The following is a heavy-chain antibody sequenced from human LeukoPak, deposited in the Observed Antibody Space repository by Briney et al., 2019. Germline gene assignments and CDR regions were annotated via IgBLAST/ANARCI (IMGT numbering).Heavy chain of an antibody. CDR1: GFTFSSYG. CDR2: IWYDGSNK. V-gene: IGHV3-33*06. Sequence: GRSLRLSCAASGFTFSSYGMHWVRQAPGKGLEWVAVIWYDGSNKYYADSVKGRFTISRDNSKNTLYLQMNSLRAEDTAVYYCAKANYAYYDSSGSPADDAFDIRGQGTMVTVSS. CDR3: AKANYAYYDSSGSPADDAFDI. D-gene: IGHD3-22*01. J-gene: IGHJ3*02.